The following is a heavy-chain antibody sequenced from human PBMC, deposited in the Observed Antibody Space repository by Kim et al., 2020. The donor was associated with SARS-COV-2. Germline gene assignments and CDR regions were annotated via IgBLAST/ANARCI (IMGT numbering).Heavy chain of an antibody. CDR1: GYTFTGYY. J-gene: IGHJ5*02. CDR3: ARWQLERRAYFDP. Sequence: ASVKVSCKASGYTFTGYYMHWVRQAPGQGLEWMGWINPNSGGTNYAQKFQGRVTMTRDTSISTAYMELSRLRSDDTAVYYCARWQLERRAYFDPWGQGTLVTVSS. D-gene: IGHD1-1*01. V-gene: IGHV1-2*02. CDR2: INPNSGGT.